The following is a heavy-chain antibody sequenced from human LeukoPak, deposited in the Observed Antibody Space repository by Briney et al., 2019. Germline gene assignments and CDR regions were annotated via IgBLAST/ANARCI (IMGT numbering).Heavy chain of an antibody. D-gene: IGHD4-17*01. CDR2: IFHSGNS. CDR1: SYSISSGSY. V-gene: IGHV4-38-2*01. J-gene: IGHJ4*02. CDR3: ARVTYVDDMLYQYFDY. Sequence: PSETLSLTCAVSSYSISSGSYWGWIRQSPGKGLEWVGSIFHSGNSYYNPSLKSRLTMSVDTSKNQFSLKLTSVTAADTDLYYCARVTYVDDMLYQYFDYWGQGILVTVSS.